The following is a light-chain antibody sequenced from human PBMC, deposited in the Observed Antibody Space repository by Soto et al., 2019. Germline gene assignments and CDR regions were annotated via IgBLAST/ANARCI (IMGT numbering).Light chain of an antibody. J-gene: IGKJ1*01. CDR3: QQSYSTPRK. CDR1: QSISSY. CDR2: AAS. Sequence: DIQMTPSPSSLSASVVDRVTITCRASQSISSYLNWYQQKPGKAPKLLIYAASSLQSGVPSRFSGSGSGTDFTLTISSLQPEDFATYYCQQSYSTPRKCGQGNKGDIK. V-gene: IGKV1-39*01.